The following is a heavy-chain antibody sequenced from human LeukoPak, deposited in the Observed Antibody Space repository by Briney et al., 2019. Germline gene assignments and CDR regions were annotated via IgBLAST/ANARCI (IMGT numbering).Heavy chain of an antibody. J-gene: IGHJ4*02. D-gene: IGHD4-17*01. CDR1: GSSISSGDY. CDR2: IYHSGSS. CDR3: ARDTIDFGVW. Sequence: SETLSLTCNVSGSSISSGDYWGWIRQPPGKGLEWIASIYHSGSSYYNPSLRSRVTISVDTSKNQFSLKVRSVTAADTAVYYCARDTIDFGVWWGQGTLVTVSS. V-gene: IGHV4-38-2*02.